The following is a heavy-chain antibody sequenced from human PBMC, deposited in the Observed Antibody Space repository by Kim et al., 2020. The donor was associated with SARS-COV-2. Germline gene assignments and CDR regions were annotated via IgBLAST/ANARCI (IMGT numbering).Heavy chain of an antibody. V-gene: IGHV3-7*01. D-gene: IGHD2-21*01. CDR2: ISPDGGVT. J-gene: IGHJ5*02. CDR1: EFTFSDYW. Sequence: GGSLRLSCAASEFTFSDYWMTWVRQAPGKGLEWVAHISPDGGVTNYVDSVKGRFATSRDNPKNSLYLQMDSLRADDTAFSHCVRHPDWRFDPWGQGTLVTVSS. CDR3: VRHPDWRFDP.